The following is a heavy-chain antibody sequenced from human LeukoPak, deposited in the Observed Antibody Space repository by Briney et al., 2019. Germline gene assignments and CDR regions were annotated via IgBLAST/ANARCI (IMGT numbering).Heavy chain of an antibody. Sequence: PSETLSLTCTVSGGSISSYYWSWIRQPPGKGLEWIGYIYYTGSTNYNPSLKSRVTISVDTSRNQFSLKMTSVTASDTAVYYCARPNGGNPYDAFDVWGQGTMVTVSP. CDR2: IYYTGST. J-gene: IGHJ3*01. CDR3: ARPNGGNPYDAFDV. CDR1: GGSISSYY. D-gene: IGHD4-23*01. V-gene: IGHV4-59*08.